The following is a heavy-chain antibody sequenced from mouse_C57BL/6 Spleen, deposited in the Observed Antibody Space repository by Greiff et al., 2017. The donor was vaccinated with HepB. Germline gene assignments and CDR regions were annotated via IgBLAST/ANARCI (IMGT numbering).Heavy chain of an antibody. CDR3: ARSRFITTVVADY. J-gene: IGHJ2*01. CDR2: IYPGDGDT. V-gene: IGHV1-82*01. Sequence: QVQLQQSGPELVKPGASVKISCKASGYAFSSSWMNWVKQRPEKGLEWIGRIYPGDGDTNYNGKFKGKATLTADKSSSTAYMQLSSLTSEDSAVYFCARSRFITTVVADYWGQGTTLTVSS. D-gene: IGHD1-1*01. CDR1: GYAFSSSW.